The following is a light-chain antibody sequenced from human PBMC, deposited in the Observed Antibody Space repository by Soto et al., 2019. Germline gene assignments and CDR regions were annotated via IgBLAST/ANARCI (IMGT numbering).Light chain of an antibody. V-gene: IGKV1-5*01. J-gene: IGKJ1*01. Sequence: DIQMTQSPSTLSASVGDRVTITCRASQSISSWLAWYQQKPGKAPKLLIYDASSLESGVPSRFSGSGSGTEFTLTISSLQPDDFATYYCLQYNSGWTFGQGTKVEIK. CDR2: DAS. CDR1: QSISSW. CDR3: LQYNSGWT.